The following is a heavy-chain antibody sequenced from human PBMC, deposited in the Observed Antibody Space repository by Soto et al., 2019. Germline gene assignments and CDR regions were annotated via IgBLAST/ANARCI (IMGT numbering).Heavy chain of an antibody. CDR2: IYWDDDK. V-gene: IGHV2-5*02. Sequence: QITLKESGPTLVKPTQTLTLTCTFSGFSLSTSGVGVGWIRQPPGKALEWLALIYWDDDKRYSSSLKSRLTITKNTTKNQVVLTMTNMDPVDTATYYCAHRHKYFFRMAFDIWCQGTMVTVSS. J-gene: IGHJ3*02. D-gene: IGHD2-2*01. CDR1: GFSLSTSGVG. CDR3: AHRHKYFFRMAFDI.